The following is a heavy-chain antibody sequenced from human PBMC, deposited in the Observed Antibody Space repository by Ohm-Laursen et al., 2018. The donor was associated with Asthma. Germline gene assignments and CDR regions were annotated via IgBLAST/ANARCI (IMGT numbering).Heavy chain of an antibody. CDR3: ARGDYGEYFQH. J-gene: IGHJ1*01. D-gene: IGHD4-17*01. CDR1: GGSISRYY. Sequence: GTLSLTCTVSGGSISRYYWSWIRQPPGKELEWIGYIYYSGSTNYNPSLKSRVTISVDTSKNQFSLKLSSVTAADTAVYYCARGDYGEYFQHWGQGTLVTVSS. CDR2: IYYSGST. V-gene: IGHV4-59*01.